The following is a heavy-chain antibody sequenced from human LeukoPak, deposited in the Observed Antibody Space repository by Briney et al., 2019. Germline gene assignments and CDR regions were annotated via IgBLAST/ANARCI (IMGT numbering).Heavy chain of an antibody. CDR1: GVSVSSYY. D-gene: IGHD3-22*01. CDR2: IYYSGST. J-gene: IGHJ3*02. V-gene: IGHV4-59*02. CDR3: ARELGDYYYDSSGYHLDAFDI. Sequence: SETLSLTCTVSGVSVSSYYWSWIRQPPGRGLEWVWYIYYSGSTNYKPSLKSRVTISVDTSKNQFSLKLSSVTAADTAVYYCARELGDYYYDSSGYHLDAFDIWGQGTMVTVSS.